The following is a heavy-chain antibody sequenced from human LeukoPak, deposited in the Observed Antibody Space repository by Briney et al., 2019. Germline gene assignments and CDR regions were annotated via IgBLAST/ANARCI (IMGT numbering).Heavy chain of an antibody. D-gene: IGHD2-8*02. CDR1: GFTYSSYA. Sequence: GGSLRLSCAASGFTYSSYAMHWVRQAPGKGLEWVAVISYDGSNKYYADSVKGRFTISRDNSKNTLYLQMNSLRAEDTAVYYCTRETWFIGNWGQGTLVTVSS. CDR3: TRETWFIGN. V-gene: IGHV3-30*04. CDR2: ISYDGSNK. J-gene: IGHJ4*02.